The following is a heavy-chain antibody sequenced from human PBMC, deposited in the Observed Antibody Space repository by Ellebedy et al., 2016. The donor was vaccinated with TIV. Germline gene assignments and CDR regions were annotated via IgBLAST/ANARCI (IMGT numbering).Heavy chain of an antibody. D-gene: IGHD3-3*01. CDR2: ISGSGSTI. J-gene: IGHJ4*02. V-gene: IGHV3-11*01. CDR1: GFTFSDFY. CDR3: AIDLWNEPPSPMEN. Sequence: GGSLRLSXAASGFTFSDFYMSWIRQAPGQGPEWVSYISGSGSTIYYADSVKGRFTISRGNAKNSLYLQMNSLRAEDTAVYYCAIDLWNEPPSPMENWGQGTLVTVSS.